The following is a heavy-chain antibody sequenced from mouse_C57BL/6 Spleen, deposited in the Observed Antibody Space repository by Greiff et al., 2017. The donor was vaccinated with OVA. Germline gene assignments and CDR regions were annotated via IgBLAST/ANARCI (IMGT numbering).Heavy chain of an antibody. V-gene: IGHV1-59*01. CDR1: GYTFTSYW. D-gene: IGHD2-4*01. Sequence: VQLQQPGAELVRPGTSVKLSCKASGYTFTSYWMHWVKQRPGQGLEWIGVIDPSDSYTNYNQKFKGKATLTVDTSSSTAYMQLSSLTSEDSAVYDCARSPYDYGPVAYWGQGTLVTVSA. CDR2: IDPSDSYT. CDR3: ARSPYDYGPVAY. J-gene: IGHJ3*01.